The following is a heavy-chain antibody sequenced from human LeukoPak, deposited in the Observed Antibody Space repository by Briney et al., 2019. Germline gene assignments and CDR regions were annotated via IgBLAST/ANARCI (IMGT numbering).Heavy chain of an antibody. Sequence: PSETLSLTCTNSGASISNDYWGWIRQPPGKGLEWIASASTYYSSSLESRVTMSIDTSKNQFSLRLTSLTAADTAVYYCGRHAAFAPFDLWGRGSLVTVSS. CDR3: GRHAAFAPFDL. CDR1: GASISNDY. J-gene: IGHJ4*02. CDR2: AST. V-gene: IGHV4-39*01.